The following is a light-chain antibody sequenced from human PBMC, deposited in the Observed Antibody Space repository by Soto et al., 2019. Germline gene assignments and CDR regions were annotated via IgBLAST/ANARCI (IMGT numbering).Light chain of an antibody. Sequence: DIQMTQSPSSLSASVGDRVTITCRASQSISSYLNWYQQKPGKAPKLLIYAASSLQSGVPSRFRSSGSGTQFPLTISSLQPEDFATYYCQQSYSTPWTFGQGTKVEIK. CDR1: QSISSY. CDR2: AAS. V-gene: IGKV1-39*01. CDR3: QQSYSTPWT. J-gene: IGKJ1*01.